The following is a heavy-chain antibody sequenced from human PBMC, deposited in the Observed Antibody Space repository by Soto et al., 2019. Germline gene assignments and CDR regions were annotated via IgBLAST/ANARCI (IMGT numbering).Heavy chain of an antibody. Sequence: QVQVVQSGAEVKKPGSSVKVSCKASGGSFSKYGISWVRQAPGQGLEWMGGIIPMFGTPNYAQKFQGRVTVSADESSSTVYMELRSLRSEDTAVYYCASERVAEMATGGYFDNWGQGTLVTVSS. V-gene: IGHV1-69*01. D-gene: IGHD5-12*01. CDR1: GGSFSKYG. CDR2: IIPMFGTP. CDR3: ASERVAEMATGGYFDN. J-gene: IGHJ4*02.